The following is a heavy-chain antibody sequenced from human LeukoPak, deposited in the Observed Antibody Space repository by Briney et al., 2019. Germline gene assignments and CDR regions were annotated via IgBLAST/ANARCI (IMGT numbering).Heavy chain of an antibody. J-gene: IGHJ4*02. D-gene: IGHD4-23*01. CDR2: VIPIFGTA. CDR3: ARAGGYGGNPIGY. V-gene: IGHV1-69*01. Sequence: SVKVSCKASGGTFSSYAISWVRQAPGQGLEWMGGVIPIFGTANYAQKFQGRVTITADESTSTAYMELSSLRSEDTAVYYCARAGGYGGNPIGYWGQGTLVTVSS. CDR1: GGTFSSYA.